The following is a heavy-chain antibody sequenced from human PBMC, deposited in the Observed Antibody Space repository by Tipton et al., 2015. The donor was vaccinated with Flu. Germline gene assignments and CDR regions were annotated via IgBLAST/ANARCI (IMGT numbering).Heavy chain of an antibody. V-gene: IGHV1-69*01. CDR1: GGTFSSYA. CDR2: IIPIFGTA. J-gene: IGHJ6*02. D-gene: IGHD1-7*01. Sequence: QLVQSGAEVKKPGSSVKVSCKASGGTFSSYAISWVRQAPGQGLEWMGGIIPIFGTANYAQKFQGRVTITADESTSTAYMELSSLRSEDTAVYYCAKTQSGTGTYVGPEYYYYYGMDVWGQGTTVTVSS. CDR3: AKTQSGTGTYVGPEYYYYYGMDV.